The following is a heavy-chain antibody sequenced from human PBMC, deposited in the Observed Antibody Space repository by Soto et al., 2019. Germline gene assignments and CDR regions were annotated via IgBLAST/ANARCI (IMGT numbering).Heavy chain of an antibody. J-gene: IGHJ4*02. CDR3: ARPNYYDSSGYYIC. CDR2: IIPIFGTA. D-gene: IGHD3-22*01. V-gene: IGHV1-69*13. Sequence: SVKVSCKASGCTFSSYAISWVRQAPGQGLEWMGGIIPIFGTANYAQKFQGRVTITADESTSTAYMELSSLRSEDTAVYYCARPNYYDSSGYYICWGQGTLVTVS. CDR1: GCTFSSYA.